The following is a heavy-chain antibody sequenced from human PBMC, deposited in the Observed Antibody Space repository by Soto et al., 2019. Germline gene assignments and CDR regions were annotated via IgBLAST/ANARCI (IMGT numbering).Heavy chain of an antibody. CDR1: GFTFDDYA. D-gene: IGHD1-20*01. CDR3: AKDTDNWNYFDY. CDR2: ISWNSGSI. V-gene: IGHV3-9*01. Sequence: GGSLRLSCAASGFTFDDYAMHWVRQAPGKGLEWVSGISWNSGSIGYADSVKGRFTISRDNAKNSLYLQMNSLRAEDTALYYCAKDTDNWNYFDYWGQGTLVTVSS. J-gene: IGHJ4*02.